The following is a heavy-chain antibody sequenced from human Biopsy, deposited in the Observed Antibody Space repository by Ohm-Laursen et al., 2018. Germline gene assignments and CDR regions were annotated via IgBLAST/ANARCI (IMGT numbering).Heavy chain of an antibody. V-gene: IGHV1-69*06. CDR2: NISILGTG. CDR3: ATKLTGYFHH. Sequence: SVKVSCKTPGGTFSNYGVNWVRQAPGQGLEWLGENISILGTGNYAQKFQDRVTVAADTSTSTATMELRSLRSDDTAVYYCATKLTGYFHHWGQGTLVIVSS. D-gene: IGHD3-9*01. J-gene: IGHJ1*01. CDR1: GGTFSNYG.